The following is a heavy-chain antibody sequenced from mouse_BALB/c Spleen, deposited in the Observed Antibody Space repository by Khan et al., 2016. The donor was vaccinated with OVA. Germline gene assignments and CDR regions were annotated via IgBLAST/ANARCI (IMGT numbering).Heavy chain of an antibody. V-gene: IGHV1-7*01. CDR2: INPSTGYT. Sequence: QIQLVQSGAELAKPGASVKISCKASGYSFTTYWMHWVKQRPGQGLEWIGYINPSTGYTDYNQKFKDKATLTADKSSSTAYMELSSLTSDDSAVYYCGRGGHYGAWFAYWGQGTLVTVSA. CDR3: GRGGHYGAWFAY. CDR1: GYSFTTYW. J-gene: IGHJ3*01. D-gene: IGHD2-1*01.